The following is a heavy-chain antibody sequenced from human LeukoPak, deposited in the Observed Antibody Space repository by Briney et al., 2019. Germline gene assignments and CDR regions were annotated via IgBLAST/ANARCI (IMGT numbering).Heavy chain of an antibody. CDR1: GGSFSGYY. J-gene: IGHJ4*02. Sequence: SETLSLTCAVYGGSFSGYYWGWIRQPPGKGLEWIGEINHSGSTNYNPSLKSRVTISVDTSKNQFSLKLSSVTAADTAVYYCATSSVAGPTAAYWGQGTLVTVSS. CDR2: INHSGST. CDR3: ATSSVAGPTAAY. D-gene: IGHD6-19*01. V-gene: IGHV4-34*01.